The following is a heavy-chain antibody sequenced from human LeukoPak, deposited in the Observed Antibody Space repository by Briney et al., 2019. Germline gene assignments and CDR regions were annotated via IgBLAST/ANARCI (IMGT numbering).Heavy chain of an antibody. J-gene: IGHJ4*02. V-gene: IGHV3-21*01. CDR1: GFTFSSYS. D-gene: IGHD5-18*01. CDR3: ARDGAWDSYGLFDY. Sequence: GGSLRLSCAASGFTFSSYSMNWVRQAPGKGLEWVSSISSSSSYIYYADSVKGRFIISRDNAKNSLYLQMNSLRAEDTAVYYCARDGAWDSYGLFDYWGQGTLVTVSS. CDR2: ISSSSSYI.